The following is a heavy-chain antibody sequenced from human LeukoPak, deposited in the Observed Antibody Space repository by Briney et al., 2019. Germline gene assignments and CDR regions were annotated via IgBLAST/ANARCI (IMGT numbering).Heavy chain of an antibody. CDR1: GFTFSSYA. Sequence: GGSLRLSCAASGFTFSSYAMHWVRQAPGKGLEWVAVISYDGSNKYYADSVKGRFTISRDNSKNTLYLQMNSLRAEDTAVYYCARAFAVTRDYWGQGTLVTVSS. CDR3: ARAFAVTRDY. D-gene: IGHD5-18*01. J-gene: IGHJ4*02. V-gene: IGHV3-30-3*01. CDR2: ISYDGSNK.